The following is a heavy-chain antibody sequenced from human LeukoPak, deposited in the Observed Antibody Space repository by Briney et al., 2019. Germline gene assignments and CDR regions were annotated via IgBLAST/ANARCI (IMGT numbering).Heavy chain of an antibody. D-gene: IGHD4-23*01. CDR2: ISYDGSNE. CDR1: GFTFSSYG. V-gene: IGHV3-30*18. J-gene: IGHJ4*02. Sequence: GRSLRLSCAASGFTFSSYGMHWVRQAPGKGLEWVAVISYDGSNEYYADSVKGRFTISRDNSKNTLYLQMNSLRAEDTAVYYCAKETLTTVALDYWGQGTLVTVSS. CDR3: AKETLTTVALDY.